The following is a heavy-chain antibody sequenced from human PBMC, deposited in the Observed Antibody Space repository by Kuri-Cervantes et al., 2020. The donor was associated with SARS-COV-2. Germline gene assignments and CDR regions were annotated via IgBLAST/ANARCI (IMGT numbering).Heavy chain of an antibody. CDR1: GFTFSDYY. V-gene: IGHV3-11*06. CDR2: ISSSGTYT. CDR3: ARAPTVTLDY. D-gene: IGHD4-17*01. J-gene: IGHJ4*02. Sequence: GESLKISCAASGFTFSDYYMSWIRQAPGKGLEWLSYISSSGTYTNYADSVKGRFTISRDNAKNSLYLQMNSLRAEDTAVYYCARAPTVTLDYWGQGTLVTVSS.